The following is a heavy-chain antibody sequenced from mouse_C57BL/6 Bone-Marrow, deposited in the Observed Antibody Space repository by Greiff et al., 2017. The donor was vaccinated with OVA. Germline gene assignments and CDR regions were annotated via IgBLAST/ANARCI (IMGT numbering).Heavy chain of an antibody. CDR1: GYTFTSYW. D-gene: IGHD2-4*01. J-gene: IGHJ3*01. V-gene: IGHV1-5*01. CDR2: IYPGNSDT. CDR3: TGDYDGVFFAY. Sequence: VQLQQSGTVLARPGASVKMSCKTSGYTFTSYWMHWVKQRPGQGLEWIGAIYPGNSDTSYNQKFKGKAKLTAVTSASTAYMELSSLTTEDSAVYYCTGDYDGVFFAYWGQGTLVTVSA.